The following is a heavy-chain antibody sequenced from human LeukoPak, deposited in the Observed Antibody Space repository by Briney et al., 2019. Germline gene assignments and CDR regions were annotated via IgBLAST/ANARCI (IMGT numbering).Heavy chain of an antibody. D-gene: IGHD6-19*01. CDR2: ISSSGGTI. Sequence: PGGSLRLSCAASGFTFSDYYMTWIRQAPGKGLEWVSYISSSGGTIYYTDSVKGRFTISRDNARDSLYLQMNSLRDDDTSVYFCARDASALYWGRGTLVTVSS. V-gene: IGHV3-11*04. CDR3: ARDASALY. J-gene: IGHJ4*02. CDR1: GFTFSDYY.